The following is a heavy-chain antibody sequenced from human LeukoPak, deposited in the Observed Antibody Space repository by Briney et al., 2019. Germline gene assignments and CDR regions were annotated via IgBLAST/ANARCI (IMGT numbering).Heavy chain of an antibody. CDR1: GFTFSSYW. CDR2: IKQDGSEK. D-gene: IGHD3-22*01. J-gene: IGHJ4*02. Sequence: GGSLRLSCAASGFTFSSYWMSWVRQAPGKGLEWVANIKQDGSEKYYVDSVKGRFTISRDNAKNSLYLQMNSLRAEDTAVYYCARFQGVVITTGDFDYWGQGTLVTVSS. CDR3: ARFQGVVITTGDFDY. V-gene: IGHV3-7*01.